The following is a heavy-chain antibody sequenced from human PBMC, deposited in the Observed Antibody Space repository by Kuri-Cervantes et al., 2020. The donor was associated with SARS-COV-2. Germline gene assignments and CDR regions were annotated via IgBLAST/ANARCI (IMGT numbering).Heavy chain of an antibody. CDR1: GGSISSYY. J-gene: IGHJ3*02. D-gene: IGHD5-18*01. V-gene: IGHV4-59*01. CDR2: IYYSGST. Sequence: GSLRLSCTVSGGSISSYYWSWIRQPPGKGLEWIGYIYYSGSTNYNPSLKSRVTISVDTSKNRFSLKLSSVTAADTAVYYRARDWGYSYAEGAFDIWGQGTMVTVSS. CDR3: ARDWGYSYAEGAFDI.